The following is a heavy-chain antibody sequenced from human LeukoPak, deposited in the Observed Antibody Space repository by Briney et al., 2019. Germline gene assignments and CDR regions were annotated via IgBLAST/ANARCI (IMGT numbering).Heavy chain of an antibody. CDR3: AKDRWLGG. V-gene: IGHV3-23*01. D-gene: IGHD6-19*01. CDR1: GFTFSSYA. Sequence: GGSLRLSCAASGFTFSSYAMSWVRQAPGKGLEWVSAISGSGGRTYYADSVKGRVTTSRDTSKNTLYLYMNRLRAEDTAVYYSAKDRWLGGWGQGTLVTVSS. J-gene: IGHJ4*02. CDR2: ISGSGGRT.